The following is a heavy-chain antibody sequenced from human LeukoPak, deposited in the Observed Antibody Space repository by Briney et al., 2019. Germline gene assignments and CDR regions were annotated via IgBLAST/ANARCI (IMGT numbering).Heavy chain of an antibody. Sequence: GRSLRLSCAASGFTFDDHAMHWVRQAPGKGLEWVAGINWSSGTIVYAASVEGRFTISRDNAKNSLYLQMNSLRTEDTAVYSCAKDLRAPGFTGTLDYWGQGTLVTVSS. V-gene: IGHV3-9*01. J-gene: IGHJ4*02. CDR3: AKDLRAPGFTGTLDY. CDR1: GFTFDDHA. D-gene: IGHD1-1*01. CDR2: INWSSGTI.